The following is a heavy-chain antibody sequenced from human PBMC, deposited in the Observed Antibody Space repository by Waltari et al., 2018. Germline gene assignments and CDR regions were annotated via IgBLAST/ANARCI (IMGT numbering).Heavy chain of an antibody. CDR1: GGSISSSSYY. V-gene: IGHV4-39*07. CDR2: IYYSGST. CDR3: ARDTGGYYGSGSYGN. D-gene: IGHD3-10*01. Sequence: QLQLQESGPGLVKPSETLSLTCTVSGGSISSSSYYWGWIRQPPGRGLEWIGSIYYSGSTYYTSSLKSRVTISVDTSKNQFSLKLSSVTAADTAVYYWARDTGGYYGSGSYGNWGQGTLVTVSS. J-gene: IGHJ4*02.